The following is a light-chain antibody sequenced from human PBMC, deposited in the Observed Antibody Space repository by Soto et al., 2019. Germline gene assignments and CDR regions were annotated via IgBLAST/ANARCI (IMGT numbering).Light chain of an antibody. Sequence: VVLTQSPGTLYFSPGERATLSCRVSQSVGISYIAWYQHKPGQAPRLLFYGASSRTAGIPDRFSGSESGTDFTLTISRLEPEDFAMYYYQHYGVSPYTVGQGTKVDIK. CDR2: GAS. CDR1: QSVGISY. CDR3: QHYGVSPYT. V-gene: IGKV3-20*01. J-gene: IGKJ2*01.